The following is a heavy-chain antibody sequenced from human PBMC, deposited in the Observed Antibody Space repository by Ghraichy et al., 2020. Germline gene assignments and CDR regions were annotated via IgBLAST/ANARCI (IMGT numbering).Heavy chain of an antibody. Sequence: GGSLRLSCAASGFPFSGHWLSWVRQAPGKGLEWVANIKYDGSKKNYMDSLRGRFTISRDNAKNSLYLHINSLRAEDTAVYYCATYGSGSYYTFDHWGQGTLVTVSS. CDR3: ATYGSGSYYTFDH. V-gene: IGHV3-7*01. CDR2: IKYDGSKK. J-gene: IGHJ4*02. D-gene: IGHD3-10*01. CDR1: GFPFSGHW.